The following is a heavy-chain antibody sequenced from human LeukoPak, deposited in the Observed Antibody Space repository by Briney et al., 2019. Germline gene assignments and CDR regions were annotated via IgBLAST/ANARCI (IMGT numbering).Heavy chain of an antibody. Sequence: GGSLRLSCAASGFTFSSYAMHWVRQAPGKGLEWVAVISYDGSNKYYADSVKGRFTISRDNSKNTLYLQKNSLRAEDTAVYYCASPPYLGSGSGAGDYYYGMDVWGQGTTVTVSS. CDR1: GFTFSSYA. V-gene: IGHV3-30*04. CDR2: ISYDGSNK. D-gene: IGHD6-19*01. CDR3: ASPPYLGSGSGAGDYYYGMDV. J-gene: IGHJ6*02.